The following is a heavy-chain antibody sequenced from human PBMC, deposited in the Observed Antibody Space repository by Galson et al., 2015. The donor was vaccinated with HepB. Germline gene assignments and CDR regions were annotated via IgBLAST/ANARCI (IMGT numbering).Heavy chain of an antibody. CDR3: AKDRPYWYFDL. Sequence: SLRLSCAASGFTFSSSDITWVRQAPGKGLERVSSNSASGGSTYADSVKGRFTISRDNSKNTLYLQMNSLRAEDTAVYYCAKDRPYWYFDLWGRGTLVTVSS. CDR2: NSASGGST. V-gene: IGHV3-23*01. J-gene: IGHJ2*01. CDR1: GFTFSSSD.